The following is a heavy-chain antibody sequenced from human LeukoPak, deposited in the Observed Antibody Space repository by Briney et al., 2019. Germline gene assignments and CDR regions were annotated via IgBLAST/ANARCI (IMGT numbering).Heavy chain of an antibody. V-gene: IGHV4-30-4*01. J-gene: IGHJ4*02. D-gene: IGHD3-22*01. Sequence: SQTLSLTCTVSGGSISSGDYYWSWIRQPPGKGLEWIGYIYYSGSTYYNPSLKSRVTISVDTSMNQFSLKLSSVTSADTAVYYCARSSYDRSGYYPDYWGQGTLVTASS. CDR2: IYYSGST. CDR3: ARSSYDRSGYYPDY. CDR1: GGSISSGDYY.